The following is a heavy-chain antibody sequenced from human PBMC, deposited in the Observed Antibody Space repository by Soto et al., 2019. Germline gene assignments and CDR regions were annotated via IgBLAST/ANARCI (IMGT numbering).Heavy chain of an antibody. J-gene: IGHJ4*02. D-gene: IGHD3-10*01. CDR1: GGSISSYY. CDR2: IYYSGST. V-gene: IGHV4-59*08. Sequence: SETLSLSCTVSGGSISSYYWSWIRQPPGKGLEWIGYIYYSGSTNYNPSLKSRVTISVDTSKNRFSLKLNSMTAADTAVYYCARHNYGSGSTYFDYWGQGTLVTVSS. CDR3: ARHNYGSGSTYFDY.